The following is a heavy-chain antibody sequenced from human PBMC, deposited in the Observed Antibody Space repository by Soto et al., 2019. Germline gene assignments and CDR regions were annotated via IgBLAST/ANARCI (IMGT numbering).Heavy chain of an antibody. D-gene: IGHD6-19*01. CDR3: ARGIAVAGIMGNWFDP. V-gene: IGHV4-31*03. CDR2: IYYSGST. Sequence: QVQLQESGPGLVKPSQTLSLTCTVPDGSISSGGYYWSWIRQHPGKGLEWIGYIYYSGSTYYNPSLKSRVTISVDTSKNQFSLKLSSVTAADTAVYYCARGIAVAGIMGNWFDPWGQGTLVTVSS. CDR1: DGSISSGGYY. J-gene: IGHJ5*02.